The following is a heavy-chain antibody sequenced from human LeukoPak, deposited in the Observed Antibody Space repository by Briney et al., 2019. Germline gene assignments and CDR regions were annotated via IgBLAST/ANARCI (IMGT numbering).Heavy chain of an antibody. CDR2: ISAYNGNT. D-gene: IGHD2-15*01. CDR1: GYTFTIYG. Sequence: ASVKVSCKASGYTFTIYGISWVRHAPGQGLEWMGWISAYNGNTNYAQKLQGRVTMTTDTSTSTGYMELRRMRSDDTAVYYCARDLGVVVAADYFDYWGQGTLVTVSS. CDR3: ARDLGVVVAADYFDY. J-gene: IGHJ4*02. V-gene: IGHV1-18*04.